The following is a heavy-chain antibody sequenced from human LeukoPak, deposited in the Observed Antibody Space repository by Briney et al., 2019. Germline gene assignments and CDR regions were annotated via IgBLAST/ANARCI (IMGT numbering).Heavy chain of an antibody. CDR3: AKGLQQWLNWFDP. Sequence: LLGGSLRLSCAASGFTFSSYGMHWVRQAPGKGLEWVAVIWYDGSNKYYADSVKGRFTISRDNSKNTLYLQMNSLRAEDTAVYYCAKGLQQWLNWFDPWGQGTLVTVSS. CDR2: IWYDGSNK. J-gene: IGHJ5*02. CDR1: GFTFSSYG. V-gene: IGHV3-33*06. D-gene: IGHD6-19*01.